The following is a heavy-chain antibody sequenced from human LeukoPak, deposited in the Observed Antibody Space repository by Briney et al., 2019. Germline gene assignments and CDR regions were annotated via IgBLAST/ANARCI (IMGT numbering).Heavy chain of an antibody. CDR3: ARGIRVTMVRGVITPYYFDY. V-gene: IGHV1-8*01. D-gene: IGHD3-10*01. CDR2: MNPNSGNT. CDR1: GYTFTSYD. J-gene: IGHJ4*02. Sequence: ASVKVSCKASGYTFTSYDINWVRQATGQGLEWMGWMNPNSGNTGYAQKFQGRVTMTRNTSISTAYMELSSLRSEDTAVYYCARGIRVTMVRGVITPYYFDYWGQGTLVTVSS.